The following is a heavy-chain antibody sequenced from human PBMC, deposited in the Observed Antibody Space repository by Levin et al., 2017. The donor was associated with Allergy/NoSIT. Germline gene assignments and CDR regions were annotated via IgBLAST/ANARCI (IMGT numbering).Heavy chain of an antibody. CDR3: ARPVLGSAHAFDI. CDR2: IYPGDSDT. Sequence: ASVKVSCKGSGYSFTSYWIGWVRQMPGKGLEWMGIIYPGDSDTRYSPSFQGQVTISADKSISTAYLQWSSLKASDTAMYYCARPVLGSAHAFDIWGQGTMVTVSS. CDR1: GYSFTSYW. V-gene: IGHV5-51*01. J-gene: IGHJ3*02. D-gene: IGHD2-8*01.